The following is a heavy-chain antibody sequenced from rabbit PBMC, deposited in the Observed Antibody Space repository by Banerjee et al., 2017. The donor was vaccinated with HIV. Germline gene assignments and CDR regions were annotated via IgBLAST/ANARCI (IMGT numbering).Heavy chain of an antibody. Sequence: QEQLEESGGDLVKPEGSLTLTCKASGFSFSSGYDMCWVRQAPGKGLEWIACIYAGSSGSTYYASWAKGRFTISKTSSTTVTLQMTSLTAADTATYFCARDGSGLVNLWGPGTLVTVS. J-gene: IGHJ4*01. CDR2: IYAGSSGST. CDR3: ARDGSGLVNL. V-gene: IGHV1S45*01. CDR1: GFSFSSGYD. D-gene: IGHD1-1*01.